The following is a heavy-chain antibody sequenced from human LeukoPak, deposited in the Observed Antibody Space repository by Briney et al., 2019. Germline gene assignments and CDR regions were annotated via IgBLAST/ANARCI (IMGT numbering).Heavy chain of an antibody. Sequence: PGGSLRLSCAASGFTFSSYWMHWVRQAPGKGLEWVANINQDGSEHYVDSVKGRFTISRDNTKNSLYLQMNSLRAEDTAVFYCARGIVTGVDFFDPWGQGTLVTVSS. J-gene: IGHJ5*02. CDR3: ARGIVTGVDFFDP. CDR2: INQDGSE. CDR1: GFTFSSYW. V-gene: IGHV3-7*01. D-gene: IGHD1-26*01.